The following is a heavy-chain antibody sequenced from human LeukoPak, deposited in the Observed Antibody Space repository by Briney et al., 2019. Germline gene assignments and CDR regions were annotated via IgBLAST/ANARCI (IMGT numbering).Heavy chain of an antibody. CDR1: GGSISSYY. J-gene: IGHJ5*02. V-gene: IGHV4-59*08. CDR2: IYYSGST. CDR3: ARRHWNDGGNWFDP. Sequence: SETLSLTCTVSGGSISSYYWSWIRQPPGKGLEWIGSIYYSGSTNCNPSLKSRVTISVDTSKNQFSLKLSSVTAADTAVYYCARRHWNDGGNWFDPWGQGTLVTVSS. D-gene: IGHD1-1*01.